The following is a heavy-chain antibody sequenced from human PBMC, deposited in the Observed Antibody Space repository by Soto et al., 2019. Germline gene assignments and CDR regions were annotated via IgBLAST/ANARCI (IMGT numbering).Heavy chain of an antibody. Sequence: GASVKVSCKASGGTFSSYAISWVRQAPGQGLEWMGGIIPIFGTANYAQKFQGRVTITADESTSTAYMELSSLRSEDTAVYYCARAFVRAYGMDVWGQGTTVTVSS. D-gene: IGHD3-10*01. CDR3: ARAFVRAYGMDV. J-gene: IGHJ6*02. CDR2: IIPIFGTA. CDR1: GGTFSSYA. V-gene: IGHV1-69*13.